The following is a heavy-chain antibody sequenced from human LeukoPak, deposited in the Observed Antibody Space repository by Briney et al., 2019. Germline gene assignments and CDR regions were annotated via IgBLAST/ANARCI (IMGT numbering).Heavy chain of an antibody. J-gene: IGHJ6*03. Sequence: ASVRVSCKAYGYNFATSGIGWVRQAPGQGLEWLGWISGYNGNTKSAPKLQGRVTMTTDTSTDTAYQELGSLRVDDTAIYYCARDLGPYTGSYYSYYHYMDVWGEGTSVTVSS. CDR1: GYNFATSG. CDR2: ISGYNGNT. D-gene: IGHD1-26*01. CDR3: ARDLGPYTGSYYSYYHYMDV. V-gene: IGHV1-18*01.